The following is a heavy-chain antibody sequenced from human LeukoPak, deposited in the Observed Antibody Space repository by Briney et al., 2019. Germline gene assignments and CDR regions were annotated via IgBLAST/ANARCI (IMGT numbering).Heavy chain of an antibody. J-gene: IGHJ4*02. Sequence: PSQTLSLTCTVSGGSISSGSYYWRWIRQPAGKGVEWIERIYTSGCTNYNPSLKTRVTISVDTSNTQYSLKLSSVTAADTAVYYCARNSIYCSGGSCYSDYWGQGTLVTVSS. CDR2: IYTSGCT. CDR1: GGSISSGSYY. V-gene: IGHV4-61*02. D-gene: IGHD2-15*01. CDR3: ARNSIYCSGGSCYSDY.